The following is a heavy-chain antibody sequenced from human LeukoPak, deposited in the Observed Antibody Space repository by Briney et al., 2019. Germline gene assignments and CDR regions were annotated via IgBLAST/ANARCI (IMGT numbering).Heavy chain of an antibody. CDR3: ARVGDEVEEDDY. J-gene: IGHJ4*02. CDR1: RFTFSSYS. CDR2: ISSGSRYI. D-gene: IGHD1-26*01. Sequence: PGGSLRLSCAASRFTFSSYSMNWVRQAPGKGLEWVSSISSGSRYIYYADSVKGRFTISRDNAKNSLYLQMNSLRAEDMAVYYCARVGDEVEEDDYWGQGTLVTVSS. V-gene: IGHV3-21*01.